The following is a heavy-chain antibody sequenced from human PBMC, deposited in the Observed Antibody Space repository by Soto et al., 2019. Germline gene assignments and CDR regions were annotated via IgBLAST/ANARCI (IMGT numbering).Heavy chain of an antibody. CDR1: EFSLNIPRLG. CDR2: IYSNDEK. J-gene: IGHJ4*02. D-gene: IGHD3-22*01. V-gene: IGHV2-26*01. Sequence: QVTLKESGPVLVKPTETLTLTCTVSEFSLNIPRLGVNWIHQPPGRALEWLAHIYSNDEKSYRTSLRSRLTISRGTSKSQVVLTMTNMDPVDTATYYCARIRDGYSVDYWGQGTLVTVSS. CDR3: ARIRDGYSVDY.